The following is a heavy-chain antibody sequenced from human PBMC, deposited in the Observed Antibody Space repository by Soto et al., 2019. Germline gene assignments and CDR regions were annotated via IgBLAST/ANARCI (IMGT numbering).Heavy chain of an antibody. D-gene: IGHD2-15*01. J-gene: IGHJ4*02. CDR2: INPNSGGT. Sequence: GXSVKVSCEASGYTFTCYYMNWVRQAPGQGLEWMGWINPNSGGTNYAQKFRGRVTMTRDTSISTSYMELSRLRSDYTAVYYCARGGRDCSGGSCYLYCFDHWGQGTQVTVSS. V-gene: IGHV1-2*02. CDR3: ARGGRDCSGGSCYLYCFDH. CDR1: GYTFTCYY.